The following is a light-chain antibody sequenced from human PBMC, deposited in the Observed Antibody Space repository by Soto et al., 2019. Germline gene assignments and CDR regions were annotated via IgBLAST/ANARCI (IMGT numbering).Light chain of an antibody. CDR2: AAS. V-gene: IGKV1-27*01. CDR1: QGISHY. Sequence: DIQMTQSPSSLSASVGDRVTITCRASQGISHYLAWYQQKPGKVPKLLIYAASTLQSGVPSRFSGSGSGTDFTLTISSLQPEYVATYYCQTYNSAPRTFGQGTKVEIK. J-gene: IGKJ1*01. CDR3: QTYNSAPRT.